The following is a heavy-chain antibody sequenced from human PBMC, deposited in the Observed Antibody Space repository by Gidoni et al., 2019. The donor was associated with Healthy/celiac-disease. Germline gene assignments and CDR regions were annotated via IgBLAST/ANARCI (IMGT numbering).Heavy chain of an antibody. J-gene: IGHJ4*02. CDR2: INHSGST. Sequence: QVQLQRWGAGLLKPSETLSLTCALYGGSFSGFSCTCLRQPPGKGLEWIGEINHSGSTNYTPSLKSRVTISVDTSKNQFSLKLSSVTAADTAVYYCARGPGKRGYSYGYVNWGSYYFDYWGQGTLVTVSS. V-gene: IGHV4-34*01. CDR3: ARGPGKRGYSYGYVNWGSYYFDY. D-gene: IGHD5-18*01. CDR1: GGSFSGFS.